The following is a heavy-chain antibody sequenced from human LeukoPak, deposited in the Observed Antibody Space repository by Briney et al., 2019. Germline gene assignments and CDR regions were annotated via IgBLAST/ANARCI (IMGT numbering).Heavy chain of an antibody. V-gene: IGHV3-23*01. Sequence: PGGSLRLSCVVSGFSFGSYPMSWVRQAPGKGLEWVSVISETGDVTHYADSMKGRLTISRDNIKNTLNLQMNSLRAEDTAIYYCARDSSHYLGSSDYWGQGTLVTVSS. J-gene: IGHJ4*02. CDR1: GFSFGSYP. D-gene: IGHD6-6*01. CDR2: ISETGDVT. CDR3: ARDSSHYLGSSDY.